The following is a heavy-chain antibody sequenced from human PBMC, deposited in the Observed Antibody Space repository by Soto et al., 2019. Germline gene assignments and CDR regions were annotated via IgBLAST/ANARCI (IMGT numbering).Heavy chain of an antibody. J-gene: IGHJ6*02. D-gene: IGHD4-4*01. Sequence: QVQLVQSGAEVKKPGSSVKVSCKASGGTFSSYAISWVRQAPGHGLELMGGFIPIFGTANYAQKFQGRVTITADESASTADMELSSLRSEDTAVYYCASTMTTVTTSYYSGMDVWGQGTTVTVSS. CDR3: ASTMTTVTTSYYSGMDV. V-gene: IGHV1-69*12. CDR1: GGTFSSYA. CDR2: FIPIFGTA.